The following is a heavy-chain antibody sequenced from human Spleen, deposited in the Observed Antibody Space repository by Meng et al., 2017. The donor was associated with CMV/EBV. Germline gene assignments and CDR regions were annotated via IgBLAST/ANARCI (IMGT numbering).Heavy chain of an antibody. Sequence: GGSLRLSCAGSGFTFDDYGMHWVRQPPGKGLEWVAGVSWNGATLGYAGSVRGRFTISRDNAKDSLYLQMNGLRAEDMALYYCVKGLHAAGRGGYYFDYWGQGILVTVSS. J-gene: IGHJ4*02. CDR2: VSWNGATL. D-gene: IGHD6-13*01. V-gene: IGHV3-9*03. CDR3: VKGLHAAGRGGYYFDY. CDR1: GFTFDDYG.